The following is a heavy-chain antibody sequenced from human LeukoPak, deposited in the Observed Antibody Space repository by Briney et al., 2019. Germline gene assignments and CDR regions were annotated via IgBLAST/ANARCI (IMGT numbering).Heavy chain of an antibody. J-gene: IGHJ3*02. CDR3: ARGLAVTIHDAFDI. CDR1: GGSISSYY. V-gene: IGHV4-59*01. D-gene: IGHD4-17*01. CDR2: IYYSGST. Sequence: PSETLSLTCTVSGGSISSYYWSWIRQPPGKGLEWIGYIYYSGSTNYNPSLKSRVTISVDTSKNQFSLKLSSVTAADTAVYYCARGLAVTIHDAFDIWGQGTMVTVSS.